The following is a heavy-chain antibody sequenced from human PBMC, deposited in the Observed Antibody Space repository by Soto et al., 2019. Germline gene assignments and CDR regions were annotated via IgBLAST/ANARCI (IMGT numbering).Heavy chain of an antibody. J-gene: IGHJ4*02. CDR2: ISYDGSNK. Sequence: PGGSLRLSCAASGFTFSSYAMHWVRQAPGKGLEWVAVISYDGSNKYYADSVKGRFTISRDNSKNTLYLQMNSLRAEDTAVYYCASLMTTVTTFNYWGQGTLVTVSS. D-gene: IGHD4-17*01. V-gene: IGHV3-30-3*01. CDR1: GFTFSSYA. CDR3: ASLMTTVTTFNY.